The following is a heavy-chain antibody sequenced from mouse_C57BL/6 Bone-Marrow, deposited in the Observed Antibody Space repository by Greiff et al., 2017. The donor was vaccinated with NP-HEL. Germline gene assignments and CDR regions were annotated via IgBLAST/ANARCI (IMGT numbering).Heavy chain of an antibody. D-gene: IGHD1-1*01. CDR1: GYSFTGYY. Sequence: VQLQQSGPELVKPGASVKISCKASGYSFTGYYMNWVKQSPEKSLEWIGEINPSTGGTTYNQKFKAKATLTVDKSSSTAYMQLKSLTSEDSAVYYCARSHYYGSIFAYWGQGTLVTVSA. CDR2: INPSTGGT. CDR3: ARSHYYGSIFAY. V-gene: IGHV1-42*01. J-gene: IGHJ3*01.